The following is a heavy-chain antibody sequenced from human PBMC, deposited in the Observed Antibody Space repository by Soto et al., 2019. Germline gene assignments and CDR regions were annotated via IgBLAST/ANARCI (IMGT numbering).Heavy chain of an antibody. Sequence: QVQLVESGGGVVQPGRSLRLSCAASGFTFSTSTMHWVRQAPRRGLEWVAVISYDGRDKYYADSVRGRFTISRDNSYNTLYLQMNSLRTDDTAVYYCARVPALRYCSAGSCYPDSWGQGTLVTVSS. J-gene: IGHJ4*02. D-gene: IGHD2-15*01. CDR3: ARVPALRYCSAGSCYPDS. CDR1: GFTFSTST. CDR2: ISYDGRDK. V-gene: IGHV3-30*04.